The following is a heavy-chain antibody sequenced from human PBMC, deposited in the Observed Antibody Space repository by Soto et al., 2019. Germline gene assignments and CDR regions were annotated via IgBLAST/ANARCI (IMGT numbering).Heavy chain of an antibody. J-gene: IGHJ5*02. D-gene: IGHD6-6*01. Sequence: PGESLRLSYAASGFTVSSNYMSWVRQAPGKGLEWVSVIYSGESKLYADSVKGRVTISRDNFKNNLYLQMNSLRAQSTAVYYCERGPSRSSSLGWFDPWGQGALVTVSS. CDR3: ERGPSRSSSLGWFDP. CDR1: GFTVSSNY. CDR2: IYSGESK. V-gene: IGHV3-53*01.